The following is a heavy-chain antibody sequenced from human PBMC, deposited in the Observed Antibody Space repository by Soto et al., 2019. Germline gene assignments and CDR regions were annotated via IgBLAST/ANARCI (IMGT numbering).Heavy chain of an antibody. V-gene: IGHV3-15*01. J-gene: IGHJ5*02. Sequence: EVQLVESGGGLVKPGGSLRLSCAASGFTFNNAWVSWVRQAPGKGLEWVGRIKSKTDGGTVDYAAPVKGRFTISRDESKNTLYLQMNRLKIEDTAVYYCTRDRRPVTVVTVTRRWFDPWGQGTLVTVSS. CDR2: IKSKTDGGTV. CDR3: TRDRRPVTVVTVTRRWFDP. D-gene: IGHD2-21*02. CDR1: GFTFNNAW.